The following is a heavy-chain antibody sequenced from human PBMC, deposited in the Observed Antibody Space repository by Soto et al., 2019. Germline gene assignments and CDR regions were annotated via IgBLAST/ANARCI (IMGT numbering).Heavy chain of an antibody. Sequence: QVQLVQSGAEVKKPGASVKVSCKASGYTFTSYGISWVRQAPGQGLEWMGGISAYNGNTNYAQKLQGRVTMTTDTFTSRAYREVRSLRSDDTAVYYCARGRDYGGNFPRHGNDYWGQGTLVTVSS. D-gene: IGHD4-17*01. V-gene: IGHV1-18*01. J-gene: IGHJ4*02. CDR2: ISAYNGNT. CDR1: GYTFTSYG. CDR3: ARGRDYGGNFPRHGNDY.